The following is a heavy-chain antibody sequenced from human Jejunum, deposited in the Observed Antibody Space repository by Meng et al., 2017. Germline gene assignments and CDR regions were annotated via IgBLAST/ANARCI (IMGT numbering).Heavy chain of an antibody. J-gene: IGHJ3*02. D-gene: IGHD3-10*01. Sequence: GESLKISCAASGFTFSSYAMNWVRQAPGKGLEWVSAISGSGGSTYYADSVKGRFTISRDNSKNTLYLQMNSLRAEDTAVYYCAKSRPVLLWFGELFNAFDIWGQGTMVTVSS. CDR1: GFTFSSYA. CDR3: AKSRPVLLWFGELFNAFDI. CDR2: ISGSGGST. V-gene: IGHV3-23*01.